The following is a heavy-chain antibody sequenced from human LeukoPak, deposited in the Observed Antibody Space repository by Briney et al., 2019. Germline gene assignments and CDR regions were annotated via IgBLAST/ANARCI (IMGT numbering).Heavy chain of an antibody. CDR3: AREGDCGGDCYSIDY. J-gene: IGHJ4*02. D-gene: IGHD2-21*02. CDR2: IIPIFGAA. Sequence: SVKVSCKASGGTFSSYAISWVRQAPGQGLEWMGGIIPIFGAANYAQKFQGRVTITTDESTSTAYMELSSLRSEDTAVYYCAREGDCGGDCYSIDYWGQGTLVTVSS. V-gene: IGHV1-69*05. CDR1: GGTFSSYA.